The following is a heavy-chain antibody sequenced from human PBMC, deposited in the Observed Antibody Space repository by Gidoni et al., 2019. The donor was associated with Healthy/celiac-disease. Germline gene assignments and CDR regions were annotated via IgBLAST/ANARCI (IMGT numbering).Heavy chain of an antibody. CDR2: IWYDGSNK. D-gene: IGHD6-19*01. J-gene: IGHJ4*02. CDR1: SSYG. Sequence: SSYGMQWGRQAPGKGLEWVAVIWYDGSNKYYADSVKGRFTSSRDNSKNTLYLQMNSLRAEDTAVYYCARDILYSSGGLDYWGQGTLVTVSS. V-gene: IGHV3-33*01. CDR3: ARDILYSSGGLDY.